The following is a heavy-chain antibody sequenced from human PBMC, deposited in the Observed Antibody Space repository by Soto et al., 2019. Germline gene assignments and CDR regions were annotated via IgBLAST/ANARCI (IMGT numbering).Heavy chain of an antibody. V-gene: IGHV1-18*01. Sequence: ASVKVSCKASGYTFTSYGISWARQAPGQGLEWMGWISAYNGNTNYAQKLQGRVTMTTDTSTSTAYMELRSLRSDDTAVYYCAREPPGFYGVVKAAFDIWGQGTMVTVSS. CDR1: GYTFTSYG. D-gene: IGHD3-3*01. J-gene: IGHJ3*02. CDR2: ISAYNGNT. CDR3: AREPPGFYGVVKAAFDI.